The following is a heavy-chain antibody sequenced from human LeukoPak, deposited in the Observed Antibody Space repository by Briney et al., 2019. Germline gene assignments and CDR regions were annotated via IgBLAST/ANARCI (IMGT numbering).Heavy chain of an antibody. J-gene: IGHJ4*02. D-gene: IGHD3-3*01. Sequence: PSETLSLTCTVSGGSISSSSYYWRWIRQPPGKGLEWIGSIYYSGSTYYNPSLKSRVTISVDTSKNQFSLKLSSVTAADTAVYYCARHKGDVWSGYRILYYFDYWGQGTLVTVSS. CDR1: GGSISSSSYY. CDR3: ARHKGDVWSGYRILYYFDY. V-gene: IGHV4-39*01. CDR2: IYYSGST.